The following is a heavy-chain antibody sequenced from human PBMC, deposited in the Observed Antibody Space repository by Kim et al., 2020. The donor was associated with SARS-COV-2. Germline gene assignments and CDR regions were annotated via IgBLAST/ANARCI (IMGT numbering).Heavy chain of an antibody. CDR3: ARDRGGNYGDYIDF. V-gene: IGHV3-11*06. Sequence: GDSVKGRFTISRDNAKNSLYLQLNSLRAEDTAVYYCARDRGGNYGDYIDFWGQGTLVTVSS. J-gene: IGHJ4*02. D-gene: IGHD4-17*01.